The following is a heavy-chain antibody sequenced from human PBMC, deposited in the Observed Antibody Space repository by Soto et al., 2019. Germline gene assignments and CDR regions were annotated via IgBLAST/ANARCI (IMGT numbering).Heavy chain of an antibody. Sequence: GGSLRLSCAASGFTFSSYSMNWVRQAPGKGLEWVSSISSSSSYIYYADSVKGRFTISRDNAKNSLYLQMNSLRAEDTAVYYCARETYGDPYWVPHYFDYWGQGTLVTVSS. CDR3: ARETYGDPYWVPHYFDY. CDR2: ISSSSSYI. J-gene: IGHJ4*02. V-gene: IGHV3-21*01. CDR1: GFTFSSYS. D-gene: IGHD4-17*01.